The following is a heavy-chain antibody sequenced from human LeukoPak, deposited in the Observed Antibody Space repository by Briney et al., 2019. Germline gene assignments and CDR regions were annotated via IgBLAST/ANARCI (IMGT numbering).Heavy chain of an antibody. CDR3: ASVSGYSGYALDY. D-gene: IGHD5-12*01. Sequence: ASVKLSCKASGYTFTGYYVHWVRQAPGQGLEWMGWINPNSGGTNYAQKFQGRVTMTRDTSIRTAYMELSSLRSDDTAVYYCASVSGYSGYALDYWGQGTLVTVSS. CDR2: INPNSGGT. J-gene: IGHJ4*02. V-gene: IGHV1-2*02. CDR1: GYTFTGYY.